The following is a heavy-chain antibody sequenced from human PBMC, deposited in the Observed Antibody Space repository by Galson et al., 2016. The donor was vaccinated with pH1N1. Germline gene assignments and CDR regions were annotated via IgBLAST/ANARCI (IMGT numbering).Heavy chain of an antibody. CDR2: IIPIFGTA. Sequence: SVKVSCKVSGGTFCSYAISWVRQAPGQGLEWMGKIIPIFGTANYAQKFQGRVTITADESTSTAYMELSSLRSEDTAVYYCARAAYGDYADYFDYWGQGTLVTVSS. V-gene: IGHV1-69*13. D-gene: IGHD4-17*01. CDR3: ARAAYGDYADYFDY. CDR1: GGTFCSYA. J-gene: IGHJ4*02.